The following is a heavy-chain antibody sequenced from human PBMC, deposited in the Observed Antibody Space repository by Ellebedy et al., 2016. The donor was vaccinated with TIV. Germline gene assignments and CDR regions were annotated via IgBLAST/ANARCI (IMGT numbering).Heavy chain of an antibody. CDR2: IILIFGSP. CDR1: GGSFNTYV. V-gene: IGHV1-69*13. J-gene: IGHJ6*02. CDR3: ARDRAAAGANYNYHYGMDV. Sequence: AASVTVSCKASGGSFNTYVVNWVRQAPGQGLEWLGGIILIFGSPNFAQRFQGRITITADESTSTVYMGLSNLRSEDPAVYYCARDRAAAGANYNYHYGMDVWGHGTTVTVSS. D-gene: IGHD6-13*01.